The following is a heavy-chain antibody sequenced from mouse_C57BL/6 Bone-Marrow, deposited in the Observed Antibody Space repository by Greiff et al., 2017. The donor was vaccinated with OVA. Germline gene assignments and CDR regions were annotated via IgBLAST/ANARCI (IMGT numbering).Heavy chain of an antibody. J-gene: IGHJ3*01. V-gene: IGHV14-4*01. Sequence: EVQLQQSGAELVRPGASVKLSCTASGFNIKDDYMHWVKQRPEQGLEWIGWIDPENGDTEYASKFQGKATITADTSSTTAYLQLSSLTSEDTADYSCTHILRGFAYWGQGTLVTVSA. CDR2: IDPENGDT. D-gene: IGHD1-3*01. CDR1: GFNIKDDY. CDR3: THILRGFAY.